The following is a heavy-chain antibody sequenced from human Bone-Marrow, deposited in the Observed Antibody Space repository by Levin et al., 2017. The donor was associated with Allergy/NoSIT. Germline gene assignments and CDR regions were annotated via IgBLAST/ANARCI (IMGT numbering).Heavy chain of an antibody. CDR1: GGTFSSYA. CDR3: ARGGIAVAGYDAFDI. D-gene: IGHD6-19*01. Sequence: SVKVSCKASGGTFSSYAISWVRQAPGQGLEWMGGIIPIFGTANYAQKFQGRVTITADKSTSTAYMELSSLRSEDTAVYYCARGGIAVAGYDAFDIWGQGTMVTVSS. J-gene: IGHJ3*02. V-gene: IGHV1-69*06. CDR2: IIPIFGTA.